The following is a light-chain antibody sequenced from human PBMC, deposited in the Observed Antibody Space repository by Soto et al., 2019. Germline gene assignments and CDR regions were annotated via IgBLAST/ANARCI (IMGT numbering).Light chain of an antibody. CDR2: AAF. V-gene: IGKV1-39*01. CDR1: QSISSY. Sequence: DIQMTQSPSSRSASVGERVTITFRASQSISSYLNWYQQKPGKAPKLLIHAAFNLQSGVPSRFSGSGSGTDFTLTISSLQPEDFATYYCQQSYSFPRTFGQGTNV. J-gene: IGKJ1*01. CDR3: QQSYSFPRT.